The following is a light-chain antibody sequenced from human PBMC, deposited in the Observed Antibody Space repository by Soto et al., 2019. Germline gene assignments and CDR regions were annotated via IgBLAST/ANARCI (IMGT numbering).Light chain of an antibody. CDR1: QSVSSN. Sequence: EIVMTQSPATLSVSLGERATLSCRASQSVSSNLAWYKQKPGQPPSLLIYGASARATGIPARFSGSGSGTEFTLTISSLQSEDFAVYYCQQRSNWPPTFGGGTKVEIK. CDR3: QQRSNWPPT. CDR2: GAS. J-gene: IGKJ4*01. V-gene: IGKV3-15*01.